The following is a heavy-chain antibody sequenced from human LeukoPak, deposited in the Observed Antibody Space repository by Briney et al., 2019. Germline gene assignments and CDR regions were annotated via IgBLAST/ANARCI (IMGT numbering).Heavy chain of an antibody. CDR1: GFTFSHYY. CDR3: ARDYYGSHDY. CDR2: TNQDGSVE. Sequence: GGSLRLSCVASGFTFSHYYMSWVRQAPGQGLEWVAHTNQDGSVEFHVDSVKGRFTISRDNAKNSLYLQMNSLKADDTAVYYCARDYYGSHDYWGQGALVTVSS. D-gene: IGHD3-10*01. V-gene: IGHV3-7*01. J-gene: IGHJ4*02.